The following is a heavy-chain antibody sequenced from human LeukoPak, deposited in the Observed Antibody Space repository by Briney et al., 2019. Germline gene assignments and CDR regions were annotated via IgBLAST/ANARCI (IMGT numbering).Heavy chain of an antibody. CDR2: MSYDGNDK. CDR3: AREGHYXILTGYSPVEYYYYYMDV. CDR1: GFTFSTYT. J-gene: IGHJ6*03. Sequence: GGSLRLSCAASGFTFSTYTIHWVRQAPGKGLEWVAVMSYDGNDKHYAASVKGRFTISRDNSKNTVYLQMNSLRAEDTAVYYCAREGHYXILTGYSPVEYYYYYMDVWGKGTTVTVSS. V-gene: IGHV3-30*04. D-gene: IGHD3-9*01.